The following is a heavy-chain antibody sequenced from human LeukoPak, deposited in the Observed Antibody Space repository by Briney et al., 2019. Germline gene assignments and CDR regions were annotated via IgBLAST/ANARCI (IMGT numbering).Heavy chain of an antibody. V-gene: IGHV5-51*01. J-gene: IGHJ3*02. CDR3: PRPYAPGRQLAPRGAFDI. D-gene: IGHD6-13*01. CDR1: GYSFTSYW. Sequence: GESLKISFKGSGYSFTSYWIGWVRQMPGKCLEWRGIIYPGDSDTRYSPCFQGQDTISAHKSIITAYAQWSSLTASDTAMYYCPRPYAPGRQLAPRGAFDIWGQGTIVTVSS. CDR2: IYPGDSDT.